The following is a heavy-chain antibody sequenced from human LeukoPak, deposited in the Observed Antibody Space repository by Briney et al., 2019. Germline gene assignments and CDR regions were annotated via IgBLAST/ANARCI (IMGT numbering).Heavy chain of an antibody. V-gene: IGHV1-18*01. CDR3: ARWNNYYDSSGYSPLLDY. CDR2: ISAYNGNT. J-gene: IGHJ4*02. Sequence: ASVKVSCKASGYTFTNYGINWLRQAPGQGLEWMGWISAYNGNTNYAQKLQGRVTMTTDTSTSTAYMELRSLRSDDTAVYYCARWNNYYDSSGYSPLLDYWGQGTLVTVSS. D-gene: IGHD3-22*01. CDR1: GYTFTNYG.